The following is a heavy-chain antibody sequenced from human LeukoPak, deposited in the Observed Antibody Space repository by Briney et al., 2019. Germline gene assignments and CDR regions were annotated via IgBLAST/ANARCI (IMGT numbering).Heavy chain of an antibody. CDR2: IYYSGST. CDR3: ARSTYCSGGSCSHNWFDP. J-gene: IGHJ5*02. Sequence: SETLSLTCTVSGYSISSGYYWGWIRQPPGKGLEWIGSIYYSGSTYYNPSLKSRVTISVDTSKNQFSLKLSSVTAADTAVYYCARSTYCSGGSCSHNWFDPWGQGTLVTVSS. D-gene: IGHD2-15*01. CDR1: GYSISSGYY. V-gene: IGHV4-38-2*02.